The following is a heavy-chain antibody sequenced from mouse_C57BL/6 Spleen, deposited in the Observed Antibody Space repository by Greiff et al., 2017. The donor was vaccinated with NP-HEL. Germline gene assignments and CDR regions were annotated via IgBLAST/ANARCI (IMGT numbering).Heavy chain of an antibody. CDR3: AREVYFAY. CDR1: GFTFSSYA. J-gene: IGHJ2*01. CDR2: ISDGGSYT. Sequence: EVHLVESGGGLVKPGGSLKLSCAASGFTFSSYAMSWVRQTPEKGLEWVATISDGGSYTYYPDNVKGRFTIAKDNAKNNLYLQMSQLKSEDTSMYYFAREVYFAYWGQGTPLTVSS. V-gene: IGHV5-4*01.